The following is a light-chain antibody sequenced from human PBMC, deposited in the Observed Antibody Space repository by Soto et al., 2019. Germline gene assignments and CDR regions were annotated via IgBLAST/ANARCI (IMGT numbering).Light chain of an antibody. J-gene: IGKJ4*01. Sequence: SLATLSVKHGERATLSCRASQSVSNNYLAWYQQKPGQAPRLLIYGASNRATGIPDRFSGSGSGTDFTLSFCRLEPENLAVYYFPPFVISGTFGLGTKV. CDR3: PPFVISGT. V-gene: IGKV3-20*01. CDR1: QSVSNNY. CDR2: GAS.